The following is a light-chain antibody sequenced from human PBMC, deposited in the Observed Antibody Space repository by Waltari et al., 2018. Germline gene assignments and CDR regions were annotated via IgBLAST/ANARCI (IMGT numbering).Light chain of an antibody. V-gene: IGKV1-8*01. J-gene: IGKJ1*01. CDR3: QQYYDYPRT. CDR2: GAS. Sequence: AIRITQSPSSVSASAGDRVTLPCRASQGIRTYLAWYQQNPGKAPNLLIYGASTLQRGGPSRFSGSGSGTDFTLTINCLQSEDFATYYCQQYYDYPRTFGQGTKVEI. CDR1: QGIRTY.